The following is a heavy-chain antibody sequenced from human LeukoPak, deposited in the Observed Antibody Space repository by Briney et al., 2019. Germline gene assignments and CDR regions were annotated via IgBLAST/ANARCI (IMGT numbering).Heavy chain of an antibody. D-gene: IGHD6-19*01. V-gene: IGHV3-23*01. CDR3: AAARSIAVAGTRY. CDR1: GFTFSSYA. J-gene: IGHJ4*02. CDR2: ISGSGGST. Sequence: PGGSLRLSCAASGFTFSSYAMSWVRQAPGKGLEWVSAISGSGGSTYYADSVKGRFTISRDNSKNTLYLQMNSLRAEDTAVYYCAAARSIAVAGTRYWGQGTLVTVSS.